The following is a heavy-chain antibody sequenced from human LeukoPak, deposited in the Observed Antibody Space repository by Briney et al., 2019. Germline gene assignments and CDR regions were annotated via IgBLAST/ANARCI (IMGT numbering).Heavy chain of an antibody. V-gene: IGHV1-2*02. CDR3: ARDHVTAYGMDV. J-gene: IGHJ6*02. D-gene: IGHD3-16*01. CDR1: GYTFTVYY. CDR2: INPNSGGT. Sequence: ASVKVSCKASGYTFTVYYMHWVRQAPGQGLEWMGWINPNSGGTNYAQKFQGRVTMTRDTSISTAYMELSRLRSDDTAVYYCARDHVTAYGMDVWGQGTTVTVSS.